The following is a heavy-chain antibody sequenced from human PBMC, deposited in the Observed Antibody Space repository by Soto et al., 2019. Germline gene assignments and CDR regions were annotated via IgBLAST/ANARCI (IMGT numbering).Heavy chain of an antibody. CDR1: GGSISSYY. Sequence: SETLSLTCTVSGGSISSYYWSWIRQPPGKGLEWIGYIYYSGSTNYNPSLKSRVTISVDTSKNQFSLKLSSVTAADTAVYYCARGYCSGGSCYSSWGQGTLVTVS. D-gene: IGHD2-15*01. CDR3: ARGYCSGGSCYSS. CDR2: IYYSGST. V-gene: IGHV4-59*01. J-gene: IGHJ5*02.